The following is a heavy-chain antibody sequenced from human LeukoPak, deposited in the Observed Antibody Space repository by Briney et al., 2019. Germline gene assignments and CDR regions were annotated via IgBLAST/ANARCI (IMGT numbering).Heavy chain of an antibody. J-gene: IGHJ4*02. Sequence: GGSLRLSCAVSGVTFRTYWMHWVRQVPGEGLVWVSRINEDGSITNYADSVKGRFSISRDNAKNSLYLQMNSLRAEDTAVYYCARFTPVAGIDYWGQGTLVTVSS. CDR3: ARFTPVAGIDY. CDR1: GVTFRTYW. V-gene: IGHV3-74*01. CDR2: INEDGSIT. D-gene: IGHD6-19*01.